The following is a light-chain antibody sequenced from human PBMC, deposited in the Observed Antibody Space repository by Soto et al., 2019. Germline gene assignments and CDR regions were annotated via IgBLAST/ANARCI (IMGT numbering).Light chain of an antibody. CDR1: SSDVGGYNY. CDR2: EVS. CDR3: SSYSSSSTLCV. J-gene: IGLJ1*01. Sequence: QAPQTHPASVSGSPGQSITISCTGTSSDVGGYNYVSWYQQHPGKAPKLMIYEVSNRPSGVSDRFSGSKSGNRASLTISGLQPEDEADYYCSSYSSSSTLCVFGSGTKVTAL. V-gene: IGLV2-14*01.